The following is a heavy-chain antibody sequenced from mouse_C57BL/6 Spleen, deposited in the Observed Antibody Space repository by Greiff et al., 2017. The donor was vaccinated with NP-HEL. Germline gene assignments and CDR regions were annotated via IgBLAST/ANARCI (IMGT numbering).Heavy chain of an antibody. J-gene: IGHJ1*03. CDR3: ARFITTVVATPYWYFDV. Sequence: EVMLVESGGGLVKPGGSLKLSCAASGFTFSSYAMSWVRQTPEKRLEWVATISDGGSYTYYPDNVKGRFTISRDNAKNNLYLQMSHLKSEDTAMYYCARFITTVVATPYWYFDVWGTGTTVTVSS. D-gene: IGHD1-1*01. CDR1: GFTFSSYA. CDR2: ISDGGSYT. V-gene: IGHV5-4*03.